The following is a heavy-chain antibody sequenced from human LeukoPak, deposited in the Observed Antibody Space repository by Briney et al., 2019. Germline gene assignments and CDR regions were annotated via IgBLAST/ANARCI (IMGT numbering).Heavy chain of an antibody. CDR1: GFDFGAYE. Sequence: PGGSLGLSCAASGFDFGAYEMNWVRQAPGKGLEWVSYIAGSDTTIYYADSVKGLFTISIDNAKNSIYLQMNSLRAEDTALYYCTTLGYHLDSWGQGTLVTVSP. CDR2: IAGSDTTI. V-gene: IGHV3-48*03. CDR3: TTLGYHLDS. D-gene: IGHD3-22*01. J-gene: IGHJ4*02.